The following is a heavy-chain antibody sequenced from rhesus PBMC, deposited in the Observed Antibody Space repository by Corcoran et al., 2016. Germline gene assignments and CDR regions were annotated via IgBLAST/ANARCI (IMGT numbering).Heavy chain of an antibody. CDR2: IYGSGSST. J-gene: IGHJ4*01. CDR3: AIGDTAGTVLNY. D-gene: IGHD5-42*01. CDR1: GGSISSSY. V-gene: IGHV4-169*02. Sequence: QLQLQESGPGLVKPSETLSVTCAVSGGSISSSYWSWIRQAPGKGLDWIGYIYGSGSSTNFNPTPKSRFTLSVDTSKNQLSLKLSSVTTADTAVYYCAIGDTAGTVLNYWGQGVLVTVSS.